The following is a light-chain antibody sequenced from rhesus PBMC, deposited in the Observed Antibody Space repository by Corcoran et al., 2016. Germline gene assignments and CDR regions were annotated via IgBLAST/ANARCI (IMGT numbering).Light chain of an antibody. CDR1: QSLLSSSTNKNY. V-gene: IGKV4-1*01. Sequence: DIVMTQSPDSLAVSLGERVTINCKSSQSLLSSSTNKNYLAWYQQRPGQAPKLLIYWASSRESGVPKGVSGSGSGTDFTLTISGLQAEDVAGYYCQQYYSTPLTFGQGTKVEIK. CDR2: WAS. CDR3: QQYYSTPLT. J-gene: IGKJ1*01.